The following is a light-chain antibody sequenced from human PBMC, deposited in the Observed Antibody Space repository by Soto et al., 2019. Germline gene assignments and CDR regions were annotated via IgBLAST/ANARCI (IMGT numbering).Light chain of an antibody. Sequence: QSALTQPRSVSGSPGQSVTISCTGTSSDVGDYNYVSWYQQHPGKAPKLMIYDVSNRPSGVPDRFSGSKSGKTASLTISGLQAEDEADYYCCSYAGSSYVFGPGTKVTVL. V-gene: IGLV2-11*01. CDR2: DVS. J-gene: IGLJ1*01. CDR1: SSDVGDYNY. CDR3: CSYAGSSYV.